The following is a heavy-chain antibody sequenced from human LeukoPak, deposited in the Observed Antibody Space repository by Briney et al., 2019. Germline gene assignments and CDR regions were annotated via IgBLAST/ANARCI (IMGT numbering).Heavy chain of an antibody. CDR3: ARFSHSSGWFTGYFDY. CDR1: GYSFTSYW. V-gene: IGHV5-51*01. J-gene: IGHJ4*02. Sequence: GESLKISCKGSGYSFTSYWIGWVRQMPGKGLEWMGIIYPGDSDTRYSPSFQGQVTISADKSVSTAYLQWSSLKASDTAMYYCARFSHSSGWFTGYFDYWGQGTLVTVSS. D-gene: IGHD6-19*01. CDR2: IYPGDSDT.